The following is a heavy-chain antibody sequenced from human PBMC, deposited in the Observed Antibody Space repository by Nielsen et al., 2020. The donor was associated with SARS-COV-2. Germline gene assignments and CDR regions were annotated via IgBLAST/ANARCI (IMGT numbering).Heavy chain of an antibody. CDR2: ISSSSSYI. J-gene: IGHJ4*02. D-gene: IGHD3-22*01. V-gene: IGHV3-21*04. CDR3: ARVLYGSSGYDVFDY. Sequence: GGSLRLSCAASGFTFSSYSMNWVRQAPGKGLEWVSSISSSSSYIYYADSVKGRFTISRDNAKNSLYLQMNSLRAEDTAVYYCARVLYGSSGYDVFDYWGQGTLVTVSS. CDR1: GFTFSSYS.